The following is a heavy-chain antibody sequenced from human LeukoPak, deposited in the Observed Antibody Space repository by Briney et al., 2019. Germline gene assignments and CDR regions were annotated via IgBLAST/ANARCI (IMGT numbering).Heavy chain of an antibody. CDR2: ISSNGGRT. V-gene: IGHV3-64*01. CDR1: GFTFRSYG. CDR3: ATYYYDSGGFHFHH. J-gene: IGHJ1*01. Sequence: GGSLRLSCAASGFTFRSYGMHWVRQAPGKGLEYVSAISSNGGRTYYANSVKGRFTISRDNSRNTLYLQMGSLRAKEMAVYYCATYYYDSGGFHFHHWGQGTLVTVSS. D-gene: IGHD3-22*01.